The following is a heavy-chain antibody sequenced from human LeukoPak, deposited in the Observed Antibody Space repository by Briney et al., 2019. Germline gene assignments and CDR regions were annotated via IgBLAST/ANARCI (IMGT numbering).Heavy chain of an antibody. V-gene: IGHV3-48*02. J-gene: IGHJ6*03. CDR1: GFTFSSYS. CDR3: ARDRGPEGYYYYYYMDV. Sequence: PGGSLRLSCAASGFTFSSYSMNWVRQAPGKGLEWVSYISSSSSTIYYADSVKGRFTISRDNAKNPLYLQMNSLRDEDTAVYYCARDRGPEGYYYYYYMDVWGKGTTVTVSS. D-gene: IGHD3-10*01. CDR2: ISSSSSTI.